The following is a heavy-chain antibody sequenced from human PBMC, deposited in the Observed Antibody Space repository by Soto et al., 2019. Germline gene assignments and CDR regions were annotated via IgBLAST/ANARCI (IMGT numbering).Heavy chain of an antibody. V-gene: IGHV1-3*01. D-gene: IGHD2-8*02. J-gene: IGHJ5*02. CDR2: INADNGQT. CDR1: GYTFARFA. Sequence: ASVKVSCPAAGYTFARFAVHWVRQAPGQSLEWMGWINADNGQTKYSQNFQGRITMTRDKSANTVYLEVHSLRSQDTAFYYCARGEGGTRLGGVSCFDPCGQGTLVRVS. CDR3: ARGEGGTRLGGVSCFDP.